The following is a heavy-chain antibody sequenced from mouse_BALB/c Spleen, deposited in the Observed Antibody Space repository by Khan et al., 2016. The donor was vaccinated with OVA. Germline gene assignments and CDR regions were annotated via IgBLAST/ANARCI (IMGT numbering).Heavy chain of an antibody. D-gene: IGHD1-2*01. Sequence: VQLKESGPGLVKPSQSLSLTCTVTGYSITSGYGWNWIRQFPGNKLECMCYISYSGSTNYNPSLKSRISITLDSPQVHFFLKLKSVTTEDTATYYGARTARIKSWGQGTTLTDSS. V-gene: IGHV3-2*02. CDR1: GYSITSGYG. CDR2: ISYSGST. CDR3: ARTARIKS. J-gene: IGHJ2*01.